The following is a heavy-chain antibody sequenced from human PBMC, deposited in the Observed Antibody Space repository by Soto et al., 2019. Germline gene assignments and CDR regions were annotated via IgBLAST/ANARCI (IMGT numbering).Heavy chain of an antibody. CDR3: XXXXXXXXXXXXXXFDI. CDR2: ISYDGSNK. CDR1: GFTFSSYG. V-gene: IGHV3-30*03. J-gene: IGHJ3*02. Sequence: QVQLVESGGGVVQPGRSLRLSCAASGFTFSSYGMHWVRQAPGKGLEWVAVISYDGSNKYYADSVKGRFTISRDNSKXXXXXXXXXXXXXXXXXXXXXXXXXXXXXXXXXXFDIWGQGTMVTVSS.